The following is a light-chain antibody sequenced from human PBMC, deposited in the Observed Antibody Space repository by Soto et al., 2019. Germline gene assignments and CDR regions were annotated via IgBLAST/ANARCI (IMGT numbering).Light chain of an antibody. CDR3: QQYDNFPYT. V-gene: IGKV3-11*01. J-gene: IGKJ2*01. CDR2: DTS. Sequence: EIVLTQSPATLSLSPGERATLSCRASQSVSSSLAWYQQKPGQSPRLLIYDTSNRATGIPARFSGSGSGTDFTLTISSLEPEDFATYYCQQYDNFPYTFGQGTKLEI. CDR1: QSVSSS.